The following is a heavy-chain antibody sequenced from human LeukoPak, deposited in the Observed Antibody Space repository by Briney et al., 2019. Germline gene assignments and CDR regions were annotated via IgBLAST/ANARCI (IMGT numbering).Heavy chain of an antibody. Sequence: GRSLRLSCAASGFTFDDYAMHWVRQAPGKGLEWVSGISWNSGSIGYADSVKGRFTISRDNAKNSLYLQMNSLRAEDTALYYCAKDSHRDTYYYDSSGYYYCDYWGQGTLVTVSS. J-gene: IGHJ4*02. CDR1: GFTFDDYA. V-gene: IGHV3-9*01. CDR2: ISWNSGSI. CDR3: AKDSHRDTYYYDSSGYYYCDY. D-gene: IGHD3-22*01.